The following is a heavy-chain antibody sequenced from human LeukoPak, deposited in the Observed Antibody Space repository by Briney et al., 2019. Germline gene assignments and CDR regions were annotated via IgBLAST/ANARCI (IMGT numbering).Heavy chain of an antibody. V-gene: IGHV1-2*02. CDR2: INPNSGGT. Sequence: GASVKVSCKASGYTFTGYYMHWVQQAPGQGLEWMGWINPNSGGTNYAQKFQGRVTMTRDTSISTAYMELSRLRSDDTAVYYCARVSMLSSLIGYYYYGMDVWGQGTTVTVSS. J-gene: IGHJ6*02. D-gene: IGHD3-16*02. CDR1: GYTFTGYY. CDR3: ARVSMLSSLIGYYYYGMDV.